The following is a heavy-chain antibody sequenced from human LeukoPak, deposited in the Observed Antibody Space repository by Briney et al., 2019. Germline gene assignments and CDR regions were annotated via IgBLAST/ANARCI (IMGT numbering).Heavy chain of an antibody. V-gene: IGHV4-31*03. D-gene: IGHD3-22*01. J-gene: IGHJ4*02. CDR3: ARGHYYDSSGYHSAFNY. CDR1: GRSISSGGYY. CDR2: IYYSGST. Sequence: SETLSLTCTVSGRSISSGGYYWSWIRQHPGKGLEWIGYIYYSGSTYYNPSLKSGVTISVDTSKNQFSLKLSSVTAADTAVYYCARGHYYDSSGYHSAFNYWGQGTLVTVSS.